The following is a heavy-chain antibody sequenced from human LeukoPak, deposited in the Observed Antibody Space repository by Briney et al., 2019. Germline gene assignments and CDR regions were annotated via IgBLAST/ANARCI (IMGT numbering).Heavy chain of an antibody. V-gene: IGHV3-7*01. D-gene: IGHD6-6*01. Sequence: GGSLTLSCAASEFTFSDHWMTWARQAPGKGLEWVANIKEDGSTKYYLDSLEGRFTISRDNAKNSVYLQMNNLRAEDTAVYYCARIGYSSSSFDYWGQGTLVTVSS. CDR3: ARIGYSSSSFDY. J-gene: IGHJ4*02. CDR2: IKEDGSTK. CDR1: EFTFSDHW.